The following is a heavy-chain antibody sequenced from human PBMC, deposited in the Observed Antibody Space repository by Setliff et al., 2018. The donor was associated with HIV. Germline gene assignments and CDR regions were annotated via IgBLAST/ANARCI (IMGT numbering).Heavy chain of an antibody. CDR2: IRYDGKTK. CDR3: VKDDHGSYDRLFYFDY. CDR1: GFTFSSYG. D-gene: IGHD4-17*01. V-gene: IGHV3-30*02. Sequence: PGGSLRLSCAASGFTFSSYGMHWVRQAPGKGLEWVAFIRYDGKTKYYADSVKGRFTISRDNSKNRLHLQMNSLRAEDTAVYFCVKDDHGSYDRLFYFDYWGQGTLVTVSS. J-gene: IGHJ4*02.